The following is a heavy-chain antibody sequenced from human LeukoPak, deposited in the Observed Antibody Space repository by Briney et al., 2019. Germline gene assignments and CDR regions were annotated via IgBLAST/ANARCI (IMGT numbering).Heavy chain of an antibody. CDR3: AKAQAAPSCSGVRCYPFDY. V-gene: IGHV3-23*01. Sequence: GGSLRLSCAASGFTFRTSAMSWVRQVPGKGLEWISAISGRDTGTHHADSVKGRFTISRDDSKNTLYLQMNSLRAEDTAVYYCAKAQAAPSCSGVRCYPFDYWGQGTLVTVSS. J-gene: IGHJ4*02. D-gene: IGHD2-15*01. CDR1: GFTFRTSA. CDR2: ISGRDTGT.